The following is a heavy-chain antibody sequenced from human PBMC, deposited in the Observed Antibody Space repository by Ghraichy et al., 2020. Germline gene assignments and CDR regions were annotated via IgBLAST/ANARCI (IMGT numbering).Heavy chain of an antibody. CDR2: IYSDGST. CDR1: GFTVSTNY. Sequence: GESLNISCAASGFTVSTNYMSWIRQAPGKGLEWVSVIYSDGSTYHADSVKGRFIISRDNFKNTLHLQMNSLRAEDTAVYYCARYVTGASADFWGQGILSPSP. D-gene: IGHD1-26*01. V-gene: IGHV3-66*01. J-gene: IGHJ4*02. CDR3: ARYVTGASADF.